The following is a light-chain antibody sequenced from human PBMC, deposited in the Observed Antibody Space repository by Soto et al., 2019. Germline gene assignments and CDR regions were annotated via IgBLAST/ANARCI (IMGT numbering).Light chain of an antibody. CDR1: SSDVGAYNY. CDR3: SSYTGSSTVV. V-gene: IGLV2-14*01. Sequence: QYALTQPASVSGSPGQSITISCTGTSSDVGAYNYVSWYQQHPGKAPKLMIYDVTKWPSGVSSRFSGSKSGNTASLTISGLQAEDEADYYCSSYTGSSTVVFGGGTKLTFL. J-gene: IGLJ2*01. CDR2: DVT.